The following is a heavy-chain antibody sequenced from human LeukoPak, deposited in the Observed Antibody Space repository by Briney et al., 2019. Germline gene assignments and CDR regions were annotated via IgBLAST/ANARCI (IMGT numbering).Heavy chain of an antibody. J-gene: IGHJ4*02. CDR3: ARQQWLVGGGFDY. Sequence: ASVKVSCKASGYTFTSYGISWVRQAPGQGLEWMGGIIPIFGTANYAQKFQGRVTITADESTSTAYMELSSLRSEDTAVYYCARQQWLVGGGFDYWGQGTLVTVSS. CDR1: GYTFTSYG. CDR2: IIPIFGTA. V-gene: IGHV1-69*13. D-gene: IGHD6-19*01.